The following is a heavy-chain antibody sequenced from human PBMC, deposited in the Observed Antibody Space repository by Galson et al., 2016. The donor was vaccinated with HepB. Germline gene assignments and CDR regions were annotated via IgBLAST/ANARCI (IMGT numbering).Heavy chain of an antibody. Sequence: SLRLSCAASGITFSSSGMHWVRQAPGKGLEWVSSIRGNGGGTNYADSVTGRFTISRDTSKNTLFLQMNSLRAEDTAVYYCAAEWTYWGQGTLVTVSS. D-gene: IGHD3/OR15-3a*01. V-gene: IGHV3-23*01. J-gene: IGHJ4*02. CDR3: AAEWTY. CDR2: IRGNGGGT. CDR1: GITFSSSG.